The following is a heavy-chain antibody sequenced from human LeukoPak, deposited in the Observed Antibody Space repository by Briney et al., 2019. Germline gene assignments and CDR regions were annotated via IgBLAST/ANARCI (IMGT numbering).Heavy chain of an antibody. V-gene: IGHV3-30*18. J-gene: IGHJ3*02. D-gene: IGHD1-26*01. CDR2: ISYDGSNK. Sequence: GGSLRLSCAASGFTFSSYGMHWVRQAQGKGLEWVAVISYDGSNKYYADSVKGRFTISRDNSKNTLYLQMNSLRAEDTAVYYCAKGESGSSINYDAFDIWGQGTMVTVSS. CDR3: AKGESGSSINYDAFDI. CDR1: GFTFSSYG.